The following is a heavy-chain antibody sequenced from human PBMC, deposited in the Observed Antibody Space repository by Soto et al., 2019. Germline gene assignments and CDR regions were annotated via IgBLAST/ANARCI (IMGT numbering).Heavy chain of an antibody. CDR1: GFPFSSYS. Sequence: PGGSLRLSCAASGFPFSSYSMSWVRQAPGKGLEWVSAISGSGGSTYYADSVKGRFTISRDNSKNTLYLQMNSLRAEDTAVYYCAKAIVVVVAATDDLSFDPWGQGTLVTVSS. CDR2: ISGSGGST. V-gene: IGHV3-23*01. D-gene: IGHD2-15*01. J-gene: IGHJ5*02. CDR3: AKAIVVVVAATDDLSFDP.